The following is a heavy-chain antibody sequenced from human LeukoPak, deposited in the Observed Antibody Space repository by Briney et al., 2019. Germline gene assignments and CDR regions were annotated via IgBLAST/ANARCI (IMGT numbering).Heavy chain of an antibody. J-gene: IGHJ5*02. Sequence: SVKVSCKASGGTFSSYAISWVRQAPGQGLEWMGGIVPIFGTANYAQKFQGRVTITTDESTSTAYMELSSLRSEDTAVYYCARGDLEWFSSWFDPWGQGTLVTVSS. V-gene: IGHV1-69*05. CDR2: IVPIFGTA. D-gene: IGHD3-3*01. CDR3: ARGDLEWFSSWFDP. CDR1: GGTFSSYA.